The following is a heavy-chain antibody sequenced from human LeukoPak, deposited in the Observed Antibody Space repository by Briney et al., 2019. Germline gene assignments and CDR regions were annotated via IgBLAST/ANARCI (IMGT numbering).Heavy chain of an antibody. CDR1: GGSISSSSYY. CDR2: IYYSGST. V-gene: IGHV4-39*07. Sequence: SETLSLTCTVSGGSISSSSYYWGWIRQPPGKGLEWIGSIYYSGSTYYNPSLKSRVTISVDTSKNQFSLKLSSVTAADTAVYYCARRLRGYSYGRNHFDYWGQRTLVTVSS. J-gene: IGHJ4*02. CDR3: ARRLRGYSYGRNHFDY. D-gene: IGHD5-18*01.